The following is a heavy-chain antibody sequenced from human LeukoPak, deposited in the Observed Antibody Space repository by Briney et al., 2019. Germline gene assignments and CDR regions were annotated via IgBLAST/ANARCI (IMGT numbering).Heavy chain of an antibody. CDR3: ARDANYYDSSGYSTHFDY. Sequence: SETLSLTCTVSGGSISSGDYYWSWIRQPPGKGLEWIGYIYYSGSTYHNPSLKSRVTISVDTSKNQFSLKLSSVTAADTAVYYCARDANYYDSSGYSTHFDYWGQGTLVTVSS. CDR2: IYYSGST. J-gene: IGHJ4*02. CDR1: GGSISSGDYY. V-gene: IGHV4-30-4*01. D-gene: IGHD3-22*01.